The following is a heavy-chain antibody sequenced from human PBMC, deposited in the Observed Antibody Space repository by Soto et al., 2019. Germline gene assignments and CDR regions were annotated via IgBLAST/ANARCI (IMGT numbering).Heavy chain of an antibody. CDR2: TDTDGGGT. D-gene: IGHD3-16*01. CDR1: GFTFRSHR. Sequence: EAQLVESGGGLVQPGWSLRVSCSAAGFTFRSHRIHWVRQAPGKGLEWVSRTDTDGGGTSYADYVKGRFTISTDNAENTVYLQMNGLRVEDTAVYYCATVFYVWGQGTLVTVSS. V-gene: IGHV3-74*01. J-gene: IGHJ4*02. CDR3: ATVFYV.